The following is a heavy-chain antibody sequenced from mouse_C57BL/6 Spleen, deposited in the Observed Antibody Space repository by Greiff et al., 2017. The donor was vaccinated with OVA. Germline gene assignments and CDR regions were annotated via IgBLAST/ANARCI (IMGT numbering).Heavy chain of an antibody. CDR1: GFSLTSYG. CDR2: IWSDGST. Sequence: QVQLQQSGPGLVAPSQSLSITCTVSGFSLTSYGVHWVRPPPGKGLEWLVVIWSDGSTTYNSALKSRLSISKDNSKSQVFLKMNSLQTDDTAMYYCARHLLWSYAMDYWGQGTSVTVSS. CDR3: ARHLLWSYAMDY. J-gene: IGHJ4*01. D-gene: IGHD2-1*01. V-gene: IGHV2-6-1*01.